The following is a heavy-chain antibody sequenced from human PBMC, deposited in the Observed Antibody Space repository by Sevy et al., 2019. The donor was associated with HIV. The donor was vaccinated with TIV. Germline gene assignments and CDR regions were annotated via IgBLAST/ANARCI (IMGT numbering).Heavy chain of an antibody. CDR1: GFTFSSYA. J-gene: IGHJ3*02. CDR2: ISYDGSNK. D-gene: IGHD2-15*01. CDR3: ARDCSGGSCHDAFDI. Sequence: GGSLRLSCAASGFTFSSYAMHWVCQAPGKGLEWVAVISYDGSNKYYADSVKGRFTISRDNSKNTLYLQMNSLRAEDTAVYYCARDCSGGSCHDAFDIWGQGTMVTVSS. V-gene: IGHV3-30-3*01.